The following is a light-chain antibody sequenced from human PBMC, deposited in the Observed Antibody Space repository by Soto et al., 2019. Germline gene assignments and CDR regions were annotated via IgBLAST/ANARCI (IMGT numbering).Light chain of an antibody. J-gene: IGKJ2*01. V-gene: IGKV3-20*01. CDR1: QSVSSIY. CDR2: GAS. Sequence: EIVLTQSPGTLSLSPGERATLSCRASQSVSSIYLAWYQQKPGQAPRLLIYGASSRATGIPDRFSGSGSGTYFTLTISRLEPEDFAVYFCQQYGSSPMYTFGQGTKLEIK. CDR3: QQYGSSPMYT.